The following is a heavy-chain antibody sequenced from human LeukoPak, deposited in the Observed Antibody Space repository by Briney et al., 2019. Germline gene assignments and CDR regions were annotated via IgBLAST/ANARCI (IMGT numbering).Heavy chain of an antibody. CDR2: IWYGGSNK. J-gene: IGHJ6*03. D-gene: IGHD3-3*01. CDR3: AKTLSSIFGNYMDV. Sequence: GGSLRLSCAASGFTFSSYGMHWVRQAPGKGLEWVAVIWYGGSNKYYADSVKGRFTISRDNSKNTLYLQMNSLRAEDTAVYYCAKTLSSIFGNYMDVWGKGTTVTVSS. V-gene: IGHV3-30*02. CDR1: GFTFSSYG.